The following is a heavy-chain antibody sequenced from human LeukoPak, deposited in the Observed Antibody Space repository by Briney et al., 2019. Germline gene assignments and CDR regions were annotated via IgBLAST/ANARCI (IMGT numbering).Heavy chain of an antibody. Sequence: ASVKVSCKASGYTFTTYYIHWVRQAPGRGLEWMGFINPSGGSTSYAQKFQGRVTMTRDTSTSTVYMDLSSLRSEDTAVYYCARNVGSGFDYWGQGTLVTVSS. CDR1: GYTFTTYY. CDR2: INPSGGST. D-gene: IGHD1-1*01. CDR3: ARNVGSGFDY. V-gene: IGHV1-46*01. J-gene: IGHJ4*02.